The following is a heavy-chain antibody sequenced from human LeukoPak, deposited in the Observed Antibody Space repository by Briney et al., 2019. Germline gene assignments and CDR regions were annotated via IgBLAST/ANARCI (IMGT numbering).Heavy chain of an antibody. CDR2: INSDGSST. J-gene: IGHJ4*02. CDR3: ARDRPHWDYDSSGISAGFDY. D-gene: IGHD3-22*01. CDR1: GFTFSSYA. Sequence: GGSQRLSCAASGFTFSSYAMSWVRQAPGKGLVWVSRINSDGSSTSYADSVKGRFTISRDNAKNTLYLQMNSLRAEDTAVYYCARDRPHWDYDSSGISAGFDYWGQGTLVTVSS. V-gene: IGHV3-74*01.